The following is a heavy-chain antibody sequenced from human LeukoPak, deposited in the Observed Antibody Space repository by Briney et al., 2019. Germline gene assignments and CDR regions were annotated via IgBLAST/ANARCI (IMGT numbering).Heavy chain of an antibody. V-gene: IGHV1-2*02. Sequence: ASVKVSCKASGYTFTGYYMHWVRQAPGQGLEWMGWINPNSGGTNYAQKFQGRVTMTRDTSISTAYMELSRLRSDDTAVYYCAIYSSSWYYVAVPEYFQHWGQGTLVTVSS. D-gene: IGHD6-13*01. CDR1: GYTFTGYY. CDR3: AIYSSSWYYVAVPEYFQH. CDR2: INPNSGGT. J-gene: IGHJ1*01.